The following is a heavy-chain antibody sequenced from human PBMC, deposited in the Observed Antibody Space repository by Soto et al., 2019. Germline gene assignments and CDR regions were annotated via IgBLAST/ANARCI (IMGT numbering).Heavy chain of an antibody. Sequence: PSETLSLTCTVSGGSVSSGSYYWSWIRQPPGKGLELIGYIYYSGITNYNPSLKSRVTISVDTSKSQFSLKLSSVTAADTAVYYCARGGYSYGFALYYYGMDVGGQGTTVTVSS. CDR1: GGSVSSGSYY. CDR2: IYYSGIT. J-gene: IGHJ6*02. CDR3: ARGGYSYGFALYYYGMDV. V-gene: IGHV4-61*01. D-gene: IGHD5-18*01.